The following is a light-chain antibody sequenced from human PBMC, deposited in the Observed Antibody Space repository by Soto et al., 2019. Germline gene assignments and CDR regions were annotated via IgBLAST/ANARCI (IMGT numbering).Light chain of an antibody. V-gene: IGKV1-39*01. Sequence: DIQMTQSPSPLSASVGDRVTSTCRASQTISTYLNWYQQKPGKAPKLLIYGASSLQSGVPSRFSGSGSGTDFTLTISSLQPEDFGTYYCQQSFSTPRTFGQGTKVDI. J-gene: IGKJ1*01. CDR3: QQSFSTPRT. CDR2: GAS. CDR1: QTISTY.